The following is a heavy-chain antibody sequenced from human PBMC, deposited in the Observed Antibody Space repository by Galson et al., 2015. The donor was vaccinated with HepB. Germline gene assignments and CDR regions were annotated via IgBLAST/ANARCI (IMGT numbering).Heavy chain of an antibody. V-gene: IGHV3-30*04. CDR3: ARGISAGDLRPWYFDL. CDR1: GFTFGDYA. D-gene: IGHD7-27*01. J-gene: IGHJ2*01. CDR2: ISYDGSNK. Sequence: SLRLSCAASGFTFGDYAMSWVRQAPGKGLEWVAVISYDGSNKYYADSVKGRFTISRDNSKKMLYLQMNSLGAEDTAVYYCARGISAGDLRPWYFDLWGRGTLVTVSS.